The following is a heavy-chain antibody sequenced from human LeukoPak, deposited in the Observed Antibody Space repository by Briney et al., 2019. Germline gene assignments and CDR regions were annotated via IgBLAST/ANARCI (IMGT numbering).Heavy chain of an antibody. D-gene: IGHD7-27*01. CDR1: GGSISSYY. CDR2: IYYSGST. J-gene: IGHJ4*02. Sequence: SETLSLTCTVSGGSISSYYWSWIRQPPGKGLEWIGYIYYSGSTNYNPSLKSRVTISVDTSKNQFSLKLSSVTAADTAVYYCARDPGDYRGQGTLVTVSS. CDR3: ARDPGDY. V-gene: IGHV4-59*01.